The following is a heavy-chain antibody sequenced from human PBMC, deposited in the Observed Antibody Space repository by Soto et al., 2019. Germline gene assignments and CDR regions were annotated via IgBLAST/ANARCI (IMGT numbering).Heavy chain of an antibody. D-gene: IGHD2-15*01. Sequence: GASVKVSCKASGYTFTSYGISWVRQAPGQGLEWMGWISAYNGNTNYARKLQGRVTMTTDTSTSTAYMELRSLRSDDTAVYYCAREDSMVVAADGYYYYYGMDVWGQGTTVTVSS. J-gene: IGHJ6*02. CDR1: GYTFTSYG. CDR2: ISAYNGNT. CDR3: AREDSMVVAADGYYYYYGMDV. V-gene: IGHV1-18*01.